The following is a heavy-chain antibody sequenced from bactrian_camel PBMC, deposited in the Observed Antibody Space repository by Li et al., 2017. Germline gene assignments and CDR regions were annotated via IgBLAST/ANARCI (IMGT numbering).Heavy chain of an antibody. CDR3: ATTRWFAYACPRTDSWSGADFHY. CDR2: LYTNTRIT. Sequence: HVQLVESGGGSVEAGGSLRLSCAVSGYTISNKCMGWFRRAPGKEREQVATLYTNTRITSYPDSVKGRFTISKDNAKSTLYLEMKNLKPEDTAMYYCATTRWFAYACPRTDSWSGADFHYWGQGTQVTVS. J-gene: IGHJ6*01. D-gene: IGHD6*01. V-gene: IGHV3S54*01. CDR1: GYTISNKC.